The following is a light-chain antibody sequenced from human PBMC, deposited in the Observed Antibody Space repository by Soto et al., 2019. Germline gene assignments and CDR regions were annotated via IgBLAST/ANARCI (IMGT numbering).Light chain of an antibody. CDR3: QQYYSYPYT. CDR1: QTIAKS. Sequence: DIQMTQSPSSLSASVGDTISITCRSFQTIAKSLNWYQQRPGKAPKLLIFGASNLHNGVPPRFSGSGSGTDFTLTISCLQSEDFATYYCQQYYSYPYTFGQGTRLEIK. J-gene: IGKJ5*01. CDR2: GAS. V-gene: IGKV1-39*01.